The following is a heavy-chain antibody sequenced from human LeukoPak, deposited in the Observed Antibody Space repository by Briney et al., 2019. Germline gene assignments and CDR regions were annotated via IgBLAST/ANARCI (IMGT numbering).Heavy chain of an antibody. CDR2: ISGSGGST. CDR3: ATNLGPPLIVVVTLPEY. Sequence: GGSLRLSCTASGFTFSDYFMTWIRQAPGKGLEWVSAISGSGGSTYYADSVKGRFTISRDNSKNTLYLQMNSLRAEDTAVYYCATNLGPPLIVVVTLPEYWGQGALVTVSS. J-gene: IGHJ4*02. D-gene: IGHD3-22*01. V-gene: IGHV3-23*01. CDR1: GFTFSDYF.